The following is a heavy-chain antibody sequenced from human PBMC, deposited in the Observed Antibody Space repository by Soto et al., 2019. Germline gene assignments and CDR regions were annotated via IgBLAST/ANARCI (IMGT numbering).Heavy chain of an antibody. Sequence: PSETLSLTCAVYGGTFSDYYWSWSRQPPGKGLEWIGEINHSGSTNFNPSLKSRVTISVDTSKNQFSLDLTSVTAADTAVYYCARDGFGSGWYDYPGQG. D-gene: IGHD6-19*01. CDR2: INHSGST. CDR3: ARDGFGSGWYDY. CDR1: GGTFSDYY. J-gene: IGHJ4*02. V-gene: IGHV4-34*01.